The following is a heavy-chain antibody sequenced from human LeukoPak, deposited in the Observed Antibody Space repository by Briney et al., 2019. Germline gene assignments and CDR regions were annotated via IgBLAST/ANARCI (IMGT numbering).Heavy chain of an antibody. Sequence: PSETLSLTCTVSGGSISSYYWSWIRQPPGKGLEWIGYIYYSGSTNYYPSLKSRLTISVDTSKNQLSLKQNSVTAADTAVYYCARHAGLAVTATGFDYWGQGTLVTVSS. CDR2: IYYSGST. CDR3: ARHAGLAVTATGFDY. CDR1: GGSISSYY. J-gene: IGHJ4*02. D-gene: IGHD6-19*01. V-gene: IGHV4-59*08.